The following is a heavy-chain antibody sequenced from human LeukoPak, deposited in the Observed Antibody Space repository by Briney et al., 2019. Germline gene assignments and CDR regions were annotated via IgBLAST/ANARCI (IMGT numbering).Heavy chain of an antibody. V-gene: IGHV4-59*12. CDR3: ARGVVRYYYDSGGYYSP. CDR2: IHYSGST. D-gene: IGHD3-22*01. Sequence: SETLSLTCTVSGGSISGYYWSWIRQPPGKGLEWIGNIHYSGSTTYNPSLRSRVTISVDTSKNQFSLKLSSVTAADTAVYYCARGVVRYYYDSGGYYSPWGQGTLVTVSS. J-gene: IGHJ5*02. CDR1: GGSISGYY.